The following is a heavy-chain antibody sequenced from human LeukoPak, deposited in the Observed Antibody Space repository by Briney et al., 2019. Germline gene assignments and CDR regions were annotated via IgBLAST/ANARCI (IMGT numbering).Heavy chain of an antibody. D-gene: IGHD2-21*01. CDR3: ARVKHSKFYYYGMDV. CDR2: IIPIFGTA. V-gene: IGHV1-69*01. CDR1: GGTFSSYA. Sequence: SVKVSCKASGGTFSSYAISWVRQAPGQGLEWMGGIIPIFGTANYAQKFQGRVTITADESTSTAYMELSSLRSEDTAVYYCARVKHSKFYYYGMDVWGQGTTVTVSS. J-gene: IGHJ6*02.